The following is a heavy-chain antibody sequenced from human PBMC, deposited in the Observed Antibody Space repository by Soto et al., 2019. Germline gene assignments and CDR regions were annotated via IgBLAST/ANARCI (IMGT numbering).Heavy chain of an antibody. D-gene: IGHD3-10*01. J-gene: IGHJ6*03. CDR2: INPNSGNT. Sequence: ASVKVSCKASGYTFTGYDMDWVRQAPGQGLKWMGWINPNSGNTGYAQKFQGRVTMTRNTSISTAYMELSSLRSEDTALYYCGRGLFRGPREYYYYYMDVWGKGPKVTVSS. CDR1: GYTFTGYD. CDR3: GRGLFRGPREYYYYYMDV. V-gene: IGHV1-8*02.